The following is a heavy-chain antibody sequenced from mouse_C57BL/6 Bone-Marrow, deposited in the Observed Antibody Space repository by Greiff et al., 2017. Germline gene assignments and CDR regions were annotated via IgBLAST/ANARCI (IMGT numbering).Heavy chain of an antibody. CDR2: ILPGSGST. CDR1: GYTFTGYW. CDR3: AGGGGFAY. V-gene: IGHV1-9*01. J-gene: IGHJ3*01. Sequence: VQLQQSGAELMKPGASVKLSCKATGYTFTGYWIEWVKQRPGHGLEWIGEILPGSGSTNYNEKFKGKVTFTADTSSNTAYMQLSSLRNKDAAIYYSAGGGGFAYWGQGALVTVSA.